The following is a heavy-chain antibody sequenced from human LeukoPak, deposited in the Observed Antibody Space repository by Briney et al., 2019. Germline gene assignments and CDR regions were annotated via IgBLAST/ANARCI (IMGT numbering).Heavy chain of an antibody. CDR2: ISSSSGTI. CDR1: GFTFSSYS. CDR3: ARGSWELPAPLDY. V-gene: IGHV3-48*01. D-gene: IGHD1-26*01. J-gene: IGHJ4*02. Sequence: PGGSLRLSCAASGFTFSSYSMNWVRQAPGKGLEWVSYISSSSGTIYYADSVKGRFTVSRDNAKNSLYLQMNSLRGEDTAVYYCARGSWELPAPLDYWGQGTLVTVSS.